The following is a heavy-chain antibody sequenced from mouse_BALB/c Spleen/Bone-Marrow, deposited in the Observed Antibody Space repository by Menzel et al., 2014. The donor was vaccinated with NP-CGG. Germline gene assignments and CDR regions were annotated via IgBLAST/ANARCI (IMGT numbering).Heavy chain of an antibody. V-gene: IGHV1-18*01. J-gene: IGHJ2*01. CDR2: INPNNGGT. CDR3: AREERGFDY. CDR1: GYTFTDFN. Sequence: VHVKQSGPELVKPGASVKMSCKASGYTFTDFNMDWVKQSHGKSLEWIGDINPNNGGTIYNQKFKGRATLTVDPSSRTAYMEFRSLTSEDTAVYFCAREERGFDYWGQGTTLTVSS.